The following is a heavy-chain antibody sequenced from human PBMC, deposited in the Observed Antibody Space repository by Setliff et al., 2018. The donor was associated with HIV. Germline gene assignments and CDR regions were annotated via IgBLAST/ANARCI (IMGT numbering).Heavy chain of an antibody. J-gene: IGHJ4*02. D-gene: IGHD6-13*01. CDR1: GFTFSDYW. CDR3: TKDYHVAATDY. CDR2: IKGDGSGA. V-gene: IGHV3-74*01. Sequence: GGSLRLSCTASGFTFSDYWMHWVRRGPGRGLEWVSRIKGDGSGATYVDSVKGRFSISRDNTKNTLYLQMNSLRPEDTALYYCTKDYHVAATDYWGQGTLVTVSS.